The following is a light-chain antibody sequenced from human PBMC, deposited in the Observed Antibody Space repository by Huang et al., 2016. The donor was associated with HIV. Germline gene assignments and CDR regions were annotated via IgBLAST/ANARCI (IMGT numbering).Light chain of an antibody. CDR2: KVS. CDR3: MQGTHWPRT. J-gene: IGKJ1*01. Sequence: DVVLTQSPLSLPVTLGQPASISCKSTQSLVHSDGSTFLNWFQQRPGQSPRRLIYKVSNRDSGVPDRLSGSGSGTDFTLKISRVESDDVGVYYCMQGTHWPRTFGQGTKVEIK. CDR1: QSLVHSDGSTF. V-gene: IGKV2-30*02.